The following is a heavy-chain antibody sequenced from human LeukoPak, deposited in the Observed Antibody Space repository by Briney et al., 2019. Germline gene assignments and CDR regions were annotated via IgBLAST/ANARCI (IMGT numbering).Heavy chain of an antibody. CDR2: IKHSGST. CDR3: ARRTSDDYGDYGDY. J-gene: IGHJ4*02. Sequence: SETLSLTCAVYGGPFNAYYWSWISQPPGEGLEWIGEIKHSGSTNYNPSLKSRVTISVDTSKNQFSLQVSSVTAADTAVYYCARRTSDDYGDYGDYWGQGTLVTVSS. CDR1: GGPFNAYY. D-gene: IGHD4-17*01. V-gene: IGHV4-34*01.